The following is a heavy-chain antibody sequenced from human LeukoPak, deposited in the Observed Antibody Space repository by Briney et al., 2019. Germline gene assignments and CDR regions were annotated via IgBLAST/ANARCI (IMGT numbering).Heavy chain of an antibody. D-gene: IGHD4-17*01. CDR3: ASTYGDSKQYYFDY. CDR2: ISSSSSYT. Sequence: PGGSLRLSCAASGFTFSDYYMSWIRQAPGKGLEWVSYISSSSSYTNYADSVKGRFTISRDNAKNSLYLQMNSLRAEDTAVYYCASTYGDSKQYYFDYWGQGTLVTVSS. J-gene: IGHJ4*02. V-gene: IGHV3-11*06. CDR1: GFTFSDYY.